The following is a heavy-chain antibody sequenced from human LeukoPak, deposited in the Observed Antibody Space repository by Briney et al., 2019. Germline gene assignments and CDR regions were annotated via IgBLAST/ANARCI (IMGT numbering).Heavy chain of an antibody. Sequence: SETLCLTCAVYGGSFSGYYWSWIRQPPGKGLEWIGEINHSGSTNYNPSLKSRVTISVDTSKNQFSLKLSSVTAADTAVYYCARGLGSGSYYGYFDYWGQGTLVTVSS. J-gene: IGHJ4*02. V-gene: IGHV4-34*01. CDR3: ARGLGSGSYYGYFDY. CDR2: INHSGST. CDR1: GGSFSGYY. D-gene: IGHD3-10*01.